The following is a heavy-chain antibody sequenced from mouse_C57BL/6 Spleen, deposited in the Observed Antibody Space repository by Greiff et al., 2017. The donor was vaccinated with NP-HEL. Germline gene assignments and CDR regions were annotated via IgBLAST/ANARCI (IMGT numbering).Heavy chain of an antibody. V-gene: IGHV1-80*01. Sequence: VQLQQSGAELVKPGASVKISCKASGYAFSSYWMNWVKQRPGKGLEWIGQLYPGDGDTNYNGKFKGKATLTADKSSSTAYMQLSSLTAEDSAVYFCAREEWVALDYWGQGTTLTVSS. CDR1: GYAFSSYW. CDR2: LYPGDGDT. J-gene: IGHJ2*01. D-gene: IGHD1-1*02. CDR3: AREEWVALDY.